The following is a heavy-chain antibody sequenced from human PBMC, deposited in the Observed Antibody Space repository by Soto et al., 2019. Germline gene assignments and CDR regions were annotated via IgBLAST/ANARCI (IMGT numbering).Heavy chain of an antibody. Sequence: QVTLKESGPVLVKPTETLTLTCTVSGFSLSNARMGVSWIRQPPGKALEWLAHIFSNDEKSYSTSLKSRLTISKDTSKSQVVLTMTNMDPVDTATYYCARIYIRFTWIQPGFDPWGQGTLVTVSS. D-gene: IGHD5-18*01. CDR3: ARIYIRFTWIQPGFDP. V-gene: IGHV2-26*01. CDR1: GFSLSNARMG. J-gene: IGHJ5*02. CDR2: IFSNDEK.